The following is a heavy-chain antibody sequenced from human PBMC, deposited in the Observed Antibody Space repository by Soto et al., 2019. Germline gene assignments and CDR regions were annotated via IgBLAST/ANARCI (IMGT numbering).Heavy chain of an antibody. CDR2: IWYDGTTK. V-gene: IGHV3-33*01. Sequence: SLRLSCEVSGFSLSGYGMHWVRQAPGKGLEWVAVIWYDGTTKNYADSVKGRFTISRDSSKNTVYLQMDSLKVEDTAVYYCARDGDRTSNFNWFAPGGQG. CDR3: ARDGDRTSNFNWFAP. CDR1: GFSLSGYG. J-gene: IGHJ5*02. D-gene: IGHD7-27*01.